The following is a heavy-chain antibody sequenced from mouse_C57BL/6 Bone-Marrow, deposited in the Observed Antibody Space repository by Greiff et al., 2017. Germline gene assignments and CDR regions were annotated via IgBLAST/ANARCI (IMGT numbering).Heavy chain of an antibody. D-gene: IGHD2-1*01. J-gene: IGHJ2*01. CDR1: GFTFSSYA. Sequence: EVQLVESGAGLVKPGGSLKLSCAASGFTFSSYAMSWVRQTPEKSLEWVVTLSAGGGYTNSPDNLKGRVTLSRDNAKNNLYLQMSHLKSEDTAMYDCARDGIYSGNYGFDYWGQGTTLTVSS. CDR2: LSAGGGYT. CDR3: ARDGIYSGNYGFDY. V-gene: IGHV5-4*01.